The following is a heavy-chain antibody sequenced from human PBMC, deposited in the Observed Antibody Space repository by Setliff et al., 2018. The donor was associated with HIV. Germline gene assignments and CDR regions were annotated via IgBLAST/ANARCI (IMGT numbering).Heavy chain of an antibody. CDR2: IGVAGDT. J-gene: IGHJ4*02. D-gene: IGHD3-22*01. Sequence: PGGSLRLSCAASGFTFSEYEMHWVRQGARTGLEWVSAIGVAGDTFYGGSVKGRFTTSRENAKDSFYLQMNCLGAGDTAVYYCARETMYDSRGYLSHYFDYWGQGTPVTVSS. CDR1: GFTFSEYE. V-gene: IGHV3-13*01. CDR3: ARETMYDSRGYLSHYFDY.